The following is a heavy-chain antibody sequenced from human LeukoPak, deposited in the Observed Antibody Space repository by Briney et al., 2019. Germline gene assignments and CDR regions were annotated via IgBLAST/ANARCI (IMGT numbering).Heavy chain of an antibody. Sequence: SETLSLTCTVSGGSISSGGYYWSWIRQPPGKGLEWIGYIYHSGSTYYNPSLKSRVTISVDRSKNQFSLKLSSVTAADTAVYYCAREVIVVVPAAIPPHYYYYYMDVWGKGTTVTVSS. J-gene: IGHJ6*03. V-gene: IGHV4-30-2*01. CDR3: AREVIVVVPAAIPPHYYYYYMDV. CDR2: IYHSGST. D-gene: IGHD2-2*02. CDR1: GGSISSGGYY.